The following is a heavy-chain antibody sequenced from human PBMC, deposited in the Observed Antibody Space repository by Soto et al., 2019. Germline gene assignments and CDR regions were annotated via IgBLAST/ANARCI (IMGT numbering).Heavy chain of an antibody. Sequence: PGGSLRLSCAASGFTFSSYSMNWVRQAPGKGLEWVSSISSSSSYIYYADSVKGRFTISRDNSKNTLYLQMNSLRAEDTAVYYCAKDRSRIAVAGILDYWGQGTLVTVSS. CDR2: ISSSSSYI. D-gene: IGHD6-19*01. J-gene: IGHJ4*02. V-gene: IGHV3-21*01. CDR1: GFTFSSYS. CDR3: AKDRSRIAVAGILDY.